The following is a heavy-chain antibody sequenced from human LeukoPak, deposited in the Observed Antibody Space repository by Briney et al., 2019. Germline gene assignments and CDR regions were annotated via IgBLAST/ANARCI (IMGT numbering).Heavy chain of an antibody. V-gene: IGHV1-2*02. J-gene: IGHJ4*02. CDR2: INPNSGGT. D-gene: IGHD3-10*01. Sequence: ASVKVSCKASGYTFTGYYMHWVRQAPGQGLEWMGWINPNSGGTNYAQKFQGRVTMTRDTSISTAYMELSRLRSDDTAVYYCARWSVDADYYGLCYWGQGTLVTVSS. CDR3: ARWSVDADYYGLCY. CDR1: GYTFTGYY.